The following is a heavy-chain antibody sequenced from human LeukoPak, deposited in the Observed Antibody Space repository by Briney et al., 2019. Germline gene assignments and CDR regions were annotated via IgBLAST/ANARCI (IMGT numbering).Heavy chain of an antibody. CDR1: GYTFTSYG. V-gene: IGHV1-18*01. J-gene: IGHJ3*02. D-gene: IGHD3-22*01. CDR2: ISAYNGNT. CDR3: ASDSSGYYPRGAFDI. Sequence: ASVKVSCKASGYTFTSYGISWVRQAPGQGLEWMGWISAYNGNTNYAQKLQGRVTMTTDTSTSTAYMELRSLRSDDTAVYYCASDSSGYYPRGAFDIWGQGTMVTVSS.